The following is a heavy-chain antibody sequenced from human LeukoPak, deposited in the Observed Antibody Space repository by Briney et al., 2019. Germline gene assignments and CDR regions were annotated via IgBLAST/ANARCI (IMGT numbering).Heavy chain of an antibody. D-gene: IGHD3-22*01. CDR1: GGTFSSYA. CDR2: IIPIFGTA. Sequence: GASVTVSCTASGGTFSSYAISWVRQAPGQGLEWMGGIIPIFGTANYAQKFQGRVTITADESTSTAYMELSSLRSEDTAVYYCAREEEYYDSSGYPRYWGQGTLVTVSS. J-gene: IGHJ4*02. CDR3: AREEEYYDSSGYPRY. V-gene: IGHV1-69*13.